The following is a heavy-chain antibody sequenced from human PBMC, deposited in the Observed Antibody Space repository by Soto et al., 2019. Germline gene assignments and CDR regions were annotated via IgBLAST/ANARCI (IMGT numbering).Heavy chain of an antibody. CDR1: GYTLTELS. CDR2: FDPEDGET. D-gene: IGHD5-12*01. J-gene: IGHJ4*02. CDR3: ATDFSGSGYDFGY. V-gene: IGHV1-24*01. Sequence: LVKVSCKVSGYTLTELSMHWVRQAPGKGLEWMGGFDPEDGETIYAQKFQGRVTMTEDTSTDTAYMELSSLRSEDTAVYYCATDFSGSGYDFGYWGQGTLVTVSS.